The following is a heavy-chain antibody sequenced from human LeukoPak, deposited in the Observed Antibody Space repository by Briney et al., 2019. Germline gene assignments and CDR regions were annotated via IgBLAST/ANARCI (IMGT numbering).Heavy chain of an antibody. V-gene: IGHV1-2*02. J-gene: IGHJ4*02. CDR1: GYTFTGYY. CDR3: ARDVAHSGSFTGDY. CDR2: INPNSGGT. Sequence: ASVTVSCTASGYTFTGYYMHWVRQAPGQGLEWMGWINPNSGGTNYAQKFQGRVTMTRDTSISTAYMELRSLRSDDTAVYYCARDVAHSGSFTGDYWGQGTLVTVSS. D-gene: IGHD1-26*01.